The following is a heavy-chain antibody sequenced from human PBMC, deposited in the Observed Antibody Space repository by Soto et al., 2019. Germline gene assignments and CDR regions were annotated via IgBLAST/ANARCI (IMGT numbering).Heavy chain of an antibody. J-gene: IGHJ6*02. CDR2: VKSKTDGGTT. CDR3: TTAEGYCSSASCYP. CDR1: GFTFSNAW. Sequence: EVQLVESGGGLVKPGGSLRLSCAASGFTFSNAWLNWVRQAPGKGLEWVGRVKSKTDGGTTDDAAPVKGRFTISRYDSTNTLYLKMNSLKTKDPAVYYCTTAEGYCSSASCYPWGQGTTVTVSS. D-gene: IGHD2-2*01. V-gene: IGHV3-15*07.